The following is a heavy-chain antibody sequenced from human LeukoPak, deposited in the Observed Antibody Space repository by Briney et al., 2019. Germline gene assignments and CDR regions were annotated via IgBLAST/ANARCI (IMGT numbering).Heavy chain of an antibody. CDR2: IYTSGST. CDR1: GGSISSYY. Sequence: SETLSLTCTVFGGSISSYYWSWIRQPAGKGLEWIGRIYTSGSTNYNASLKSQVSMSVDTPKNQFSLKLSSVTAADTAVFYCARENSGSYREFDYWGQGTLVTVSS. CDR3: ARENSGSYREFDY. D-gene: IGHD1-26*01. V-gene: IGHV4-4*07. J-gene: IGHJ4*02.